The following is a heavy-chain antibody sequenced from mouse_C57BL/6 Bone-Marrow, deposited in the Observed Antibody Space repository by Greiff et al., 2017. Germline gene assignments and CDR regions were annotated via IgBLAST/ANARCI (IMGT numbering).Heavy chain of an antibody. Sequence: QVQLKESGPGLVQPSQCLSITCTVSGFSLTSYGVHWVRQSPGKGLEWLGVIWSGGSTDYNAAFISRLSISKDNSTSQVFFKMNSLQADDTAIYYCARDYFGSSHWYFDVWGTGTTVTVSS. J-gene: IGHJ1*03. CDR2: IWSGGST. D-gene: IGHD1-1*01. V-gene: IGHV2-2*01. CDR3: ARDYFGSSHWYFDV. CDR1: GFSLTSYG.